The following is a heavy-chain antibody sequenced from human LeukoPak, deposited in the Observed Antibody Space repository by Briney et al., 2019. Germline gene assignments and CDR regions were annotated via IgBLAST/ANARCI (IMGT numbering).Heavy chain of an antibody. Sequence: GGSLRLSCAASGFTFSSYGMHRVRQAPGKGLEWVAVISYDGSNKYYADSVKGRFTISRDNSKNTLYLQMNSLRAEDTAVYYCAKEYFYCSSTSCYLVDGMDVWGQGTTVTVSS. D-gene: IGHD2-2*01. CDR2: ISYDGSNK. J-gene: IGHJ6*02. CDR3: AKEYFYCSSTSCYLVDGMDV. V-gene: IGHV3-30*18. CDR1: GFTFSSYG.